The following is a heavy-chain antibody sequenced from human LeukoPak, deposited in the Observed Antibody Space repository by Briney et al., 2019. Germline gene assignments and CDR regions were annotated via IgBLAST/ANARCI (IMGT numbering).Heavy chain of an antibody. Sequence: GGSLRLSCAASGFTFSSCSMNWVRQAPGKGLEWVANIKQDGSEKYYVDSVKGRFTISRDNAKNSLYLQMNSLRAEDTAVYYCARNYYGSGSYMDYFDYWGQGTLVTVSS. D-gene: IGHD3-10*01. V-gene: IGHV3-7*01. CDR2: IKQDGSEK. CDR1: GFTFSSCS. J-gene: IGHJ4*02. CDR3: ARNYYGSGSYMDYFDY.